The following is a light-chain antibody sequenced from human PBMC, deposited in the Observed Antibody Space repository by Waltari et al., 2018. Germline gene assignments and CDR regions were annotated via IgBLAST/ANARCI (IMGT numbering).Light chain of an antibody. CDR3: QHYGSSLWT. J-gene: IGKJ1*01. CDR2: GAS. V-gene: IGKV3-20*01. CDR1: QNVRRDY. Sequence: DSLLTQSPGTLSLTPGERATPSCRASQNVRRDYLAWYQHKPGQAPRLLIFGASRRATGIPERFSGTGSGTDFTLTISRLEPEDFALYYCQHYGSSLWTFGQGTKVEIK.